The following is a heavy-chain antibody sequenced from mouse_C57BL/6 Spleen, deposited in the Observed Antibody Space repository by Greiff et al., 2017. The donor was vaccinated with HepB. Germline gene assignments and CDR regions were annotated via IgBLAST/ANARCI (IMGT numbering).Heavy chain of an antibody. V-gene: IGHV1-82*01. D-gene: IGHD1-1*01. CDR2: IYPGDGDT. CDR3: ASYYYGSHYFDY. CDR1: GYAFSSSW. Sequence: QVQLQQPGPELVKPGASVKISCKASGYAFSSSWMNWVKQRPGKGLEWIGRIYPGDGDTNYNGKFKGKATLTADKSSSTAYMQLSSLTSEDSAVYFCASYYYGSHYFDYWGQGTTLTVSS. J-gene: IGHJ2*01.